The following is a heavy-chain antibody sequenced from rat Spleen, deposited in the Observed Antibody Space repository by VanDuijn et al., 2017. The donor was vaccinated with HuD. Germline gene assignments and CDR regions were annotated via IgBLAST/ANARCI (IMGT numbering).Heavy chain of an antibody. CDR1: GFTFNHYW. J-gene: IGHJ3*01. CDR2: ITNTGGTT. D-gene: IGHD5-1*01. CDR3: TRDQAGTWAY. V-gene: IGHV5-31*01. Sequence: EVQLVESGGGLVQPGRSMKLSCAASGFTFNHYWMTWIRQAPGKGLEWVASITNTGGTTYYPDSVKGRFTISRDNAKSTLYLQMNSLRSEDTATHYCTRDQAGTWAYWGQGTLVTVSS.